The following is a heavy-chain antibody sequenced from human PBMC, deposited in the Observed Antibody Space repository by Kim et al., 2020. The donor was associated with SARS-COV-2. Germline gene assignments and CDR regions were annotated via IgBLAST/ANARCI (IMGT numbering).Heavy chain of an antibody. V-gene: IGHV1-8*01. CDR1: GYTFTSYD. J-gene: IGHJ6*02. D-gene: IGHD3-22*01. CDR3: ARGTMIVVALSGGYYGMDF. Sequence: ASVKVSCKASGYTFTSYDINWVRQATGQGLEWMGWMNPNSGNTGYAQKFQGRVTMTRNTSISTAYMELSSLRSEDTAVYYCARGTMIVVALSGGYYGMDFWRQETTLTVSS. CDR2: MNPNSGNT.